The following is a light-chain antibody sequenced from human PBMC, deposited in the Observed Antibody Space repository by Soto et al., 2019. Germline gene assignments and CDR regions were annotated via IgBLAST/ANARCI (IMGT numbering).Light chain of an antibody. Sequence: DIQLTESPSVLVASVGHTLTTNCRASQGLRSYLAWYQQRPGIAPELLXHVASALRPGGASRFSGSGSGAEFALTISSLQPADFATYFWQQLNTFPRFFTFGPGTKVDIK. CDR1: QGLRSY. J-gene: IGKJ3*01. CDR2: VAS. CDR3: QQLNTFPRFFT. V-gene: IGKV1-9*01.